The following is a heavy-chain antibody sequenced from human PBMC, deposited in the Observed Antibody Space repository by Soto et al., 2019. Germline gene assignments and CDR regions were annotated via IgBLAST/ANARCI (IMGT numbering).Heavy chain of an antibody. Sequence: QVQLVESGGGVVQPGRSLRLSCAASGFTFSDYGMHWVRQAPGKGLEWVAVISYDGSSKYYADSVKGRFTVSRDNSKNDLYLQMSSLRADDTAVYCCAKTSYGMDVWGQGTTVTVSS. CDR3: AKTSYGMDV. V-gene: IGHV3-30*18. CDR2: ISYDGSSK. J-gene: IGHJ6*02. CDR1: GFTFSDYG.